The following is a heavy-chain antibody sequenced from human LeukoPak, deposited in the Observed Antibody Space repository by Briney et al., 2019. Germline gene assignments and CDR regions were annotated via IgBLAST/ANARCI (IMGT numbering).Heavy chain of an antibody. CDR3: ARASTGITMIVDAFDI. D-gene: IGHD3-22*01. CDR1: GGSISSNNW. Sequence: SGTLTLTCAVSGGSISSNNWCCGRRQPPEKGEGWLGVIYHSGDTNYTQSLKGRVTISVDKSKNQFSLKLSSVTAADTAVYYCARASTGITMIVDAFDIWGEGTMCTVSS. CDR2: IYHSGDT. V-gene: IGHV4-4*02. J-gene: IGHJ3*02.